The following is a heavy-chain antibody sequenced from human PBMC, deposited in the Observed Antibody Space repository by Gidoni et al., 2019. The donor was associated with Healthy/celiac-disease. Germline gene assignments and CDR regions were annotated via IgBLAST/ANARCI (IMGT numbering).Heavy chain of an antibody. CDR1: GFTFSSYA. CDR2: ISYDGSNK. V-gene: IGHV3-30-3*01. D-gene: IGHD1-26*01. Sequence: QVQLVESGGGVVQPGRSLRLSCAASGFTFSSYAMHWVRQAPGKGLGWVAVISYDGSNKYYADSVKGRFTISRDNSKNTLYLQMNSLRAEDTAVYYCARDNSGSYYFWFDPWGQGTLVTVSS. J-gene: IGHJ5*02. CDR3: ARDNSGSYYFWFDP.